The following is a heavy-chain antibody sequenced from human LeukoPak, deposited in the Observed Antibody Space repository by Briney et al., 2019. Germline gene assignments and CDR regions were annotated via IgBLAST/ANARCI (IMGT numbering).Heavy chain of an antibody. J-gene: IGHJ4*02. CDR1: GFTVDTNY. CDR2: LYTAGTT. V-gene: IGHV3-53*01. CDR3: ARGGAYFDY. D-gene: IGHD4/OR15-4a*01. Sequence: GGSLRLSCAASGFTVDTNYMSWARQAPGKGLEWVSVLYTAGTTYYADSVKGRFTISRDNSKNTPYLQMKSLRAEDTAIYYCARGGAYFDYWGQGTLVTVSS.